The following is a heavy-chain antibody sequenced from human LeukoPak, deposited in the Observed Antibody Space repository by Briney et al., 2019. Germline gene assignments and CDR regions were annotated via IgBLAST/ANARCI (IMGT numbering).Heavy chain of an antibody. CDR3: ARETEKQWQY. D-gene: IGHD6-19*01. CDR1: GGSISSYY. V-gene: IGHV4-4*08. J-gene: IGHJ3*01. Sequence: SETLSLTCTVSGGSISSYYWSWIRQPPGKGLEWIGRIYTSGSTNYSPSLKSRVTISVDTSKNQFSLRLNSVTAADTALYYCARETEKQWQYWGQGTMVIVSS. CDR2: IYTSGST.